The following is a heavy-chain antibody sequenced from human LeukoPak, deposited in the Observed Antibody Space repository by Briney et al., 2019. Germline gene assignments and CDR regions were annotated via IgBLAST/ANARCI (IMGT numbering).Heavy chain of an antibody. CDR3: ARGLGYCSGGSCPAFNWFDP. Sequence: ASVKVSCKASGYTFTSYYMHWVRQAPGQGLEWMGIINPXXGSTSYAQKFQGRVTMTRDTSTSTVYMELSSLRSEDTAVYYCARGLGYCSGGSCPAFNWFDPWGQGTLVTVSS. V-gene: IGHV1-46*01. D-gene: IGHD2-15*01. J-gene: IGHJ5*02. CDR2: INPXXGST. CDR1: GYTFTSYY.